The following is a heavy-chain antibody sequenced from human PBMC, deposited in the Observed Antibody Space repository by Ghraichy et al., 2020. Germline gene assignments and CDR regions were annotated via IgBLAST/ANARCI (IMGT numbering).Heavy chain of an antibody. V-gene: IGHV3-7*01. Sequence: GGSLRLSCAASGFTFSNYWMSWVRQAPGKGLEWVANIKEDGSEKYYVDSVKGRFTISRDNAKNSLYLQMNSLRAEDTAVYYCERDIVWNYAGTDYWGQGTRVTVSS. J-gene: IGHJ4*02. CDR3: ERDIVWNYAGTDY. CDR2: IKEDGSEK. D-gene: IGHD1-7*01. CDR1: GFTFSNYW.